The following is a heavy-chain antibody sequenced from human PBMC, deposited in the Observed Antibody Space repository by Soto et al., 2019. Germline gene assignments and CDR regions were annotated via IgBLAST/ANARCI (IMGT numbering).Heavy chain of an antibody. CDR3: VSPHSESSNAFDL. D-gene: IGHD3-10*01. J-gene: IGHJ5*02. V-gene: IGHV3-30*04. Sequence: GGSLRLSCAASGFSFSHYAMHWVRQPPGKGLEWVALISYDGENQYFTDSVRGRFTISRDNSKTAVYLEMNDLRLDDTATYYCVSPHSESSNAFDLWGQGTLVTAPQ. CDR1: GFSFSHYA. CDR2: ISYDGENQ.